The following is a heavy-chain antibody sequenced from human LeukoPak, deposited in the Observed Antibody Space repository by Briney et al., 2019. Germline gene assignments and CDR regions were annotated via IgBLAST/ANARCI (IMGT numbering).Heavy chain of an antibody. V-gene: IGHV1-18*01. Sequence: EASVKVSCKASGYTFTSYGISWVRQAPGQGLEWMGWISAYNGNTNYAQKLQGRVTMTTDTSTSTAYMELRSLRSDDTAVYYCARDLGYGGNSAFDIWGQGTMVTVSS. J-gene: IGHJ3*02. CDR2: ISAYNGNT. CDR1: GYTFTSYG. CDR3: ARDLGYGGNSAFDI. D-gene: IGHD4-23*01.